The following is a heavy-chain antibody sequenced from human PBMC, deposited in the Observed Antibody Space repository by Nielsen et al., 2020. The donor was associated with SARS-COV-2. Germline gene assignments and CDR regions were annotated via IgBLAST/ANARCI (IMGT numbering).Heavy chain of an antibody. CDR2: ISDSGDNA. V-gene: IGHV3-23*01. D-gene: IGHD2-21*02. Sequence: GESLKISCAVSGFTFSDYAMSWVRQAPGKGLECVPSISDSGDNANYADSVRGRFTISRDNAKNTLYLHLNSLRAEDTAVYYCVKRGVVTYWGQGTLVTVSS. CDR3: VKRGVVTY. CDR1: GFTFSDYA. J-gene: IGHJ4*02.